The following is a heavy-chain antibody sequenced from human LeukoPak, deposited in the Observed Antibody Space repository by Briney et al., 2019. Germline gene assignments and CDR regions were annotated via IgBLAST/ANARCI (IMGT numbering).Heavy chain of an antibody. CDR1: GFTFSSYG. V-gene: IGHV3-30*18. J-gene: IGHJ4*02. CDR3: ANDPGSYRPGY. D-gene: IGHD1-26*01. CDR2: ISYDGGNK. Sequence: GGSLRLSCAASGFTFSSYGMHWVRQAPGKGLEWVAVISYDGGNKYYADSVKGRFTISRDNSKNTLYLQMNSLRAEDTAVYYCANDPGSYRPGYWGQGTLVTVSS.